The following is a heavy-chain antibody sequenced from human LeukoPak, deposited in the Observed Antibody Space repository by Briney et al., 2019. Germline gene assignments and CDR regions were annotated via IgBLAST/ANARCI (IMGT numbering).Heavy chain of an antibody. V-gene: IGHV1-18*01. Sequence: ASVKVSCKASGYTFTSYGIRCVRQAPGQGLEWMGWISAYNGNTNYAQKLQGRVTMTTDTSTSTAYMELRSLRSDDTAVYYCARVFTMVRGVIIALDYWGQGTLVTVSS. J-gene: IGHJ4*02. D-gene: IGHD3-10*01. CDR1: GYTFTSYG. CDR2: ISAYNGNT. CDR3: ARVFTMVRGVIIALDY.